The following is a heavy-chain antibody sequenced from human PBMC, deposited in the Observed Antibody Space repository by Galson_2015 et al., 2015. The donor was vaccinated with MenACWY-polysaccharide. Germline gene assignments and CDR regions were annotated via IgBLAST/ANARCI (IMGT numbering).Heavy chain of an antibody. Sequence: PALVKPTQTRGRACTFSGFSLITKGVGVNWIRQPPGKALELFAVIYWDGDNRYSPSLRSRLTVTKDTSKNQVVLTMTNMDPVDPTQYYCTHVMITNAGVMGDDALDVRDNGTMVTVSS. CDR3: THVMITNAGVMGDDALDV. D-gene: IGHD3-16*01. CDR1: GFSLITKGVG. V-gene: IGHV2-5*02. CDR2: IYWDGDN. J-gene: IGHJ3*01.